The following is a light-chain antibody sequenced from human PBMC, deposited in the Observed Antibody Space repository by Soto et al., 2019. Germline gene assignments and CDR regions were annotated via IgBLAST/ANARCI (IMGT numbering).Light chain of an antibody. Sequence: DIVMTQSPLSLPVTPGEPASISCRSSQSLLHRNGYNYVDWYLQKPGQSPQPLIYLGSNRASGVPDRFTGSGSGTDFTLKISRVEAEDVGVYYCMQALQTPLFTFGPGTKVDIK. CDR1: QSLLHRNGYNY. J-gene: IGKJ3*01. CDR3: MQALQTPLFT. CDR2: LGS. V-gene: IGKV2-28*01.